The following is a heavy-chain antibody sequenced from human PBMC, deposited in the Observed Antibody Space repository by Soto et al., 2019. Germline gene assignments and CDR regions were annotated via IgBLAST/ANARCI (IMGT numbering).Heavy chain of an antibody. CDR1: GGSISSYY. D-gene: IGHD3-3*02. CDR2: IYYSGST. CDR3: ASPKIAFYNWFDP. V-gene: IGHV4-59*08. Sequence: SETVSLTCTVSGGSISSYYWSWIRQPPGKGLEWIGYIYYSGSTNYNPSLKSRVTISVDTSKNQFSLKLSSVTAADTAVYYCASPKIAFYNWFDPWGQGTQVTVSS. J-gene: IGHJ5*02.